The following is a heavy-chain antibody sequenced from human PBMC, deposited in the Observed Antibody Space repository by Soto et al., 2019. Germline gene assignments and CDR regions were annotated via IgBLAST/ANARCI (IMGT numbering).Heavy chain of an antibody. J-gene: IGHJ6*02. Sequence: GGSLRLSCAASGFTFSSFSMNWVRQAPGKGLEWLSYITSSSTIYYADSVKGRFTISRDNAKNSLYLQMNSLRDEDTAVYYCARPEYSSSSYGMDVWGQGTTVTVSS. CDR3: ARPEYSSSSYGMDV. CDR2: ITSSSTI. D-gene: IGHD6-6*01. CDR1: GFTFSSFS. V-gene: IGHV3-48*02.